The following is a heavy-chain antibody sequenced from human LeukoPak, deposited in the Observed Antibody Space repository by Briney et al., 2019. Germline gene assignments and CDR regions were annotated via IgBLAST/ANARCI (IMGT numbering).Heavy chain of an antibody. D-gene: IGHD6-19*01. CDR1: GYTFTSYY. V-gene: IGHV1-69*06. Sequence: SVKVSCKASGYTFTSYYMHWVRQAPGQGLEWMGGIIPIFGTANYAQKFQGRVTITADKSTSTAYMELSSLRSEDTAVYYCARDRLEYFDYWGQGTLVTVSS. CDR3: ARDRLEYFDY. J-gene: IGHJ4*02. CDR2: IIPIFGTA.